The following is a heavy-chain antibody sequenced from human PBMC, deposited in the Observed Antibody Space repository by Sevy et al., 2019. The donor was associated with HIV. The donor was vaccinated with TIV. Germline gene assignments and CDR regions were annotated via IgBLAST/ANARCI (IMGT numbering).Heavy chain of an antibody. V-gene: IGHV1-18*01. CDR2: ISAYNGNT. CDR1: GYTFTSYG. J-gene: IGHJ6*02. Sequence: ASVKVSCKASGYTFTSYGISWVRQAPGQGLEWMGWISAYNGNTNYAQKLQGRVTMTTDTSTSTAYMELRSLRSDDTAVYYCARDKDSGYCSGGSCLTGKYYYYYGMDVWGQGTTVTVSS. CDR3: ARDKDSGYCSGGSCLTGKYYYYYGMDV. D-gene: IGHD2-15*01.